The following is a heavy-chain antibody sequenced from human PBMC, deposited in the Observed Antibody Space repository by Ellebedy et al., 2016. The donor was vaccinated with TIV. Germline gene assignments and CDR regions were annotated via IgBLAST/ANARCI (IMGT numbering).Heavy chain of an antibody. CDR3: FFKGMSARLN. Sequence: PGGSLRLSCAASGFTFNIYAISWVRQAPGKGLEWVSGISSSGDSTYNADSVKGRFTVSRDNSKNTLFLQVNSLRAEDTAVYYCFFKGMSARLNWGQGTLVTVSS. CDR2: ISSSGDST. CDR1: GFTFNIYA. D-gene: IGHD6-6*01. J-gene: IGHJ1*01. V-gene: IGHV3-23*01.